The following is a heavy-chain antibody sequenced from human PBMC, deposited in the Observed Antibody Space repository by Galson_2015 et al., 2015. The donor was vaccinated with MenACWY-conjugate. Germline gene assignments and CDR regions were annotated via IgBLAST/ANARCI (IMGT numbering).Heavy chain of an antibody. Sequence: SLRLSCAASGSTFSSYAMSWVRQAPGKGLEWVSAISGSGGSTYYADSVKGRFTISRDNSKNTLYLQMNSLRAEDTAVYYCAKDMEQQLSCIWGQGTLVTVSS. J-gene: IGHJ1*01. CDR3: AKDMEQQLSCI. CDR1: GSTFSSYA. V-gene: IGHV3-23*01. D-gene: IGHD6-13*01. CDR2: ISGSGGST.